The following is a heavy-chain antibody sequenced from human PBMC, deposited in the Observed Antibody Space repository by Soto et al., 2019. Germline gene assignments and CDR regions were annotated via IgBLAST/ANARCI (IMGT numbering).Heavy chain of an antibody. V-gene: IGHV4-34*01. D-gene: IGHD1-7*01. Sequence: SDTQYLTYALYVRSFSCYYWMCIRQPPGKGLEWIAEINHSGSTNYNPYLKSRVIISVDTSKNKFSLKLSSVTAADTAVYYCARGSLLELLSWFDPWGQGTLVTVSS. CDR1: VRSFSCYY. CDR2: INHSGST. CDR3: ARGSLLELLSWFDP. J-gene: IGHJ5*02.